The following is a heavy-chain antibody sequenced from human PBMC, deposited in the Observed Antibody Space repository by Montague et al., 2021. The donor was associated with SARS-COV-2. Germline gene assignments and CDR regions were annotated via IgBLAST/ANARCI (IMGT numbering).Heavy chain of an antibody. D-gene: IGHD3-22*01. CDR3: ARGRQHINMVVVVVTGGEYYSDL. J-gene: IGHJ4*02. Sequence: SETLSLTCAVYDGSYSAYSWPLIRQPPGTALGRTGEINHRRSTNYDPALMSRVTRAVDTSTHQFSMKMTSVTAADTAVYYCARGRQHINMVVVVVTGGEYYSDLRGPGTLAAVST. CDR2: INHRRST. CDR1: DGSYSAYS. V-gene: IGHV4-34*01.